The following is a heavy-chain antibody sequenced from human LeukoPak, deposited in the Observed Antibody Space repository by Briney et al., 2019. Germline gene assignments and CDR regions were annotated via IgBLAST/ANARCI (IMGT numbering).Heavy chain of an antibody. Sequence: GRSLRLSCAAAGFTFSSYAMHWVRQAPGKGLEWVAVISYDGSTTYYADSVEARFTISRDNSRNTLYMQISILRAEDTAVYYCAEDISYEQLWLNYYYGMDVCGQGTTVTVSS. CDR1: GFTFSSYA. J-gene: IGHJ6*02. CDR2: ISYDGSTT. CDR3: AEDISYEQLWLNYYYGMDV. V-gene: IGHV3-30-3*01. D-gene: IGHD5-18*01.